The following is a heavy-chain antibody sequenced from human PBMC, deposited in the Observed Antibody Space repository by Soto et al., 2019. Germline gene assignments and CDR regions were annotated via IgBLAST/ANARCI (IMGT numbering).Heavy chain of an antibody. CDR2: IYPGDSDT. Sequence: EVQLVQSGAEVKKPGESLKISCKFSGYSFTSYWIGWVRQMPGKGLEWIGIIYPGDSDTRYSPSFQGQVTISADKSISTAYLQWSSLNASDTAMYYCVRLSIAVAGTYGMDVWGQGTTVTFSS. CDR3: VRLSIAVAGTYGMDV. J-gene: IGHJ6*02. D-gene: IGHD6-19*01. V-gene: IGHV5-51*01. CDR1: GYSFTSYW.